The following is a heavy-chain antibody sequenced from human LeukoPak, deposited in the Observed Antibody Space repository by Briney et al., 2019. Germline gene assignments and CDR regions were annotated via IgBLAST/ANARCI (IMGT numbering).Heavy chain of an antibody. CDR3: AGAPLGMGFDS. CDR2: ITTSGGGT. CDR1: GFTFSTYA. J-gene: IGHJ5*01. Sequence: PGGSLRLSCAASGFTFSTYAMTWVRQAPGKGLEWVSSITTSGGGTYYADSVRGRFPISRDNSKNTLYLQMKSLRVEDTAIYFFAGAPLGMGFDSWGQGTLGTVSS. D-gene: IGHD3-3*01. V-gene: IGHV3-23*01.